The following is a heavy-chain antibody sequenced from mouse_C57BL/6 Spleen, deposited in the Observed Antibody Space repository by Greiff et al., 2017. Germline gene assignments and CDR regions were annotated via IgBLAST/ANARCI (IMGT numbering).Heavy chain of an antibody. D-gene: IGHD1-1*01. J-gene: IGHJ1*03. CDR2: ISSGGDYI. V-gene: IGHV5-9-1*02. Sequence: EVMLVESGEGLVKPGGSLKLSCAASGFTFSSYAMSWVRQTPEKRLEWVAYISSGGDYIYYADTVKGRFTISRDNARNTLYLQMSSLKSEDTAMYYCTREGDYGSSRYFDVWGTGTTVTVSS. CDR1: GFTFSSYA. CDR3: TREGDYGSSRYFDV.